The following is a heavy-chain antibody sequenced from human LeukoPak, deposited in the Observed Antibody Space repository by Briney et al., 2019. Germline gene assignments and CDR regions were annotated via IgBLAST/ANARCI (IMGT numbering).Heavy chain of an antibody. Sequence: GGSLRLSCAAYGFTLSSYWMHWVRQAPGKGLEWVSVIYSGGSTYYADSVKGRFTISRDNSKNTLYLQMNSLRAEDTAVYYCARDLGYGFDYWGQGTLVTVSS. CDR3: ARDLGYGFDY. D-gene: IGHD5-18*01. V-gene: IGHV3-53*01. J-gene: IGHJ4*02. CDR1: GFTLSSYW. CDR2: IYSGGST.